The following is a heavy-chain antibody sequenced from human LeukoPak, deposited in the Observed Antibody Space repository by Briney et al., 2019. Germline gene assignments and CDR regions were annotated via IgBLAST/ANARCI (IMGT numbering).Heavy chain of an antibody. CDR2: ISGNGGSS. CDR1: GFTFSSYA. Sequence: GGSLRLSCAASGFTFSSYAMSWVRQAPGKGLEWVSVISGNGGSSYYADSVKGRFTISRDNSKNTLYPQMNSLRAEDTAVYYCARVGVLAYYDSSGYYFRTWGQGTLVTVSS. V-gene: IGHV3-23*01. J-gene: IGHJ5*02. CDR3: ARVGVLAYYDSSGYYFRT. D-gene: IGHD3-22*01.